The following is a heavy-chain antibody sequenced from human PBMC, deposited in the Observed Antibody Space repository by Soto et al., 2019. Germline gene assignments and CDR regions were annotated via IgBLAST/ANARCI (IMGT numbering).Heavy chain of an antibody. J-gene: IGHJ4*02. V-gene: IGHV3-30-3*01. CDR2: ITSDGNIR. CDR1: GFTFSSYT. CDR3: ARALIPYCCRNSCRYFDY. Sequence: QVQLVESGGGVVQPGGSLRLSCAASGFTFSSYTMHWVRQAPGKGLEWVAVITSDGNIRLYADSVKGRFSISRDTSKDTLYLQMSSLRPEDTAVYYCARALIPYCCRNSCRYFDYWGQGTLVTVSS. D-gene: IGHD2-2*01.